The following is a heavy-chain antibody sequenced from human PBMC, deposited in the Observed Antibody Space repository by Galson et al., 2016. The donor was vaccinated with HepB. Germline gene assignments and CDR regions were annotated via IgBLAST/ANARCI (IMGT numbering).Heavy chain of an antibody. CDR1: GITFNAHW. D-gene: IGHD3-10*01. V-gene: IGHV3-7*01. CDR3: SREMTGSYFD. CDR2: IRGDGIVS. Sequence: SLRLSCAASGITFNAHWMNWVRQAPGKGLEWVANIRGDGIVSYYAESVRGRFTISRDNAKNSLYLQMNGLRVDETAVYYCSREMTGSYFDWGQGTLVTVSS. J-gene: IGHJ4*02.